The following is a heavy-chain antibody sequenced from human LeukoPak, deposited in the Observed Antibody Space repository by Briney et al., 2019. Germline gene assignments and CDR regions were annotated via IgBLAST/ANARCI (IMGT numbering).Heavy chain of an antibody. Sequence: PGGSLRLSCAATGFTFSSYSMNWVRQAPGKGLEWVSSISSSSSYIYYADSVKGRFTISRDNAKNSLYLQMNSVRAEDTAVYYCARGPHSYGYFGYYYYYMDVWGKGTTVTVSS. V-gene: IGHV3-21*01. CDR1: GFTFSSYS. CDR2: ISSSSSYI. J-gene: IGHJ6*03. CDR3: ARGPHSYGYFGYYYYYMDV. D-gene: IGHD5-18*01.